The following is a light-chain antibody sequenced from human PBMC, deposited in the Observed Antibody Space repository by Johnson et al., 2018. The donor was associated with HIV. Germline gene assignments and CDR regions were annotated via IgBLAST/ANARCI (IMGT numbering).Light chain of an antibody. CDR1: SSNIANNY. CDR3: GTWDSSLSAYV. Sequence: QSVLTQPPSVSAAPGQRVTVSCSGRSSNIANNYVSWYQQFPGEAPKLLIYENNKRPSGIPDRFSGSKSGTSATLGITGLQTGDEADYYCGTWDSSLSAYVFGTGTKVTVL. V-gene: IGLV1-51*01. CDR2: ENN. J-gene: IGLJ1*01.